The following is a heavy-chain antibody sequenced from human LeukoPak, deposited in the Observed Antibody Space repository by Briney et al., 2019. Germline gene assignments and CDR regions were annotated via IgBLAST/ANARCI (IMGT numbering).Heavy chain of an antibody. V-gene: IGHV4-31*03. J-gene: IGHJ4*02. CDR1: GGSISSGGYY. CDR2: IYYSGST. CDR3: ALCFGDGGYFDY. D-gene: IGHD3-10*01. Sequence: PSQTLSLTCTVSGGSISSGGYYWSSIRQHPGRGLEWIGYIYYSGSTYYNPSLKSRVTISVDTSKNQFSLKLSSVTAADTAVYYCALCFGDGGYFDYWGQGTLVTVSS.